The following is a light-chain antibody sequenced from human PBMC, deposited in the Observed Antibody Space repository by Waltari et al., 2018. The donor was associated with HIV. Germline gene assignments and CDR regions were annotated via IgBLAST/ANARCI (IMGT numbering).Light chain of an antibody. CDR1: SDSVSINYY. V-gene: IGLV8-61*01. J-gene: IGLJ3*02. CDR3: ALYMAGAKWV. CDR2: STY. Sequence: QTVVTQEPSFSVSPGGTVTLTCALNSDSVSINYYPGWFQQTPGQAPRTLISSTYSRSSGVPDRFSGSILVNKAALTITGAQADDDSVYFCALYMAGAKWVFGGGTKLTVL.